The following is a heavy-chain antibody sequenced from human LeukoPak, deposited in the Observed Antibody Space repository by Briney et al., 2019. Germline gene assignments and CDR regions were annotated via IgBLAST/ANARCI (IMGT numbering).Heavy chain of an antibody. V-gene: IGHV1-2*02. CDR3: ASIYDSVSAGQTRHDAFDI. CDR1: GYTFTGYY. D-gene: IGHD3-16*01. Sequence: ASVKVSCKASGYTFTGYYMHWVRLAPGEGLEWVGWINPNTGGTNYAQKFQGRVTMTRDTSISTAYMELSRLRSDDTAVYYCASIYDSVSAGQTRHDAFDIWGQGTMVTVSS. J-gene: IGHJ3*02. CDR2: INPNTGGT.